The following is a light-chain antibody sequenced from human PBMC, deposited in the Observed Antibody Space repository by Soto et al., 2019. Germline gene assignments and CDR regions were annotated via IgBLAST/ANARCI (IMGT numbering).Light chain of an antibody. CDR2: GVT. CDR3: CSYAGFTTYV. V-gene: IGLV2-23*02. CDR1: SSNIDVFDL. Sequence: QSALTQPPSVSGSPGQSITISSTGTSSNIDVFDLVSWYRQRPGKPPKLMIYGVTKRPSGVSDRFSGSKSGNTASLTISGLQAEDEADYYCCSYAGFTTYVFGSGTKVTVL. J-gene: IGLJ1*01.